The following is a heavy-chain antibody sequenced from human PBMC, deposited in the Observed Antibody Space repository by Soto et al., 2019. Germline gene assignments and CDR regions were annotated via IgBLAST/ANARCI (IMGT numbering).Heavy chain of an antibody. J-gene: IGHJ3*02. V-gene: IGHV1-18*01. CDR1: GYTFTSYG. Sequence: GASVKVSCKASGYTFTSYGISWVRQAPGQGLEWMGWVSAYNGNTNYAQRLQGRVTMTTDTSTSTAYMELRSLRSDDTAVYYCARVTEYRYYYGSGSGAFDIWGQGTMVTVSS. CDR3: ARVTEYRYYYGSGSGAFDI. CDR2: VSAYNGNT. D-gene: IGHD3-10*01.